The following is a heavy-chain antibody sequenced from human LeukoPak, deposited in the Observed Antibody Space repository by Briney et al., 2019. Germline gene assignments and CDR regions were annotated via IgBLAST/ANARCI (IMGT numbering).Heavy chain of an antibody. CDR2: IYYTGGST. CDR3: ARDGGYCSSTSCPGFDP. V-gene: IGHV4-59*11. CDR1: GGSFSGHY. Sequence: PSETLSLTCTVSGGSFSGHYWSWIRQPPGKGLEWIGYIYYTGGSTNYNPSLKSRVTISVDTSKNQFSLRLSSVTAADTAVYCCARDGGYCSSTSCPGFDPWGQGTLVTVSS. D-gene: IGHD2-2*01. J-gene: IGHJ5*02.